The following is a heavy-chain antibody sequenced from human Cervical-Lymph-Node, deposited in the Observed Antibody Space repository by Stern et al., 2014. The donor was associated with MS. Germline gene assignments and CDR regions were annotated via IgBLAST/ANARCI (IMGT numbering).Heavy chain of an antibody. CDR3: GKGWVAYSDKTIDN. V-gene: IGHV3-43*01. D-gene: IGHD5-18*01. CDR1: GFTFHDYA. J-gene: IGHJ4*02. Sequence: EVQLVESGGVVVQPGGSLRLSCAASGFTFHDYAMHWFRQVPGKGLEWVSLISSDGGGTSYADSVKGRFTISRDNSKNSLYLQMNGLKSVDTAVYYCGKGWVAYSDKTIDNWGQGTLVTVS. CDR2: ISSDGGGT.